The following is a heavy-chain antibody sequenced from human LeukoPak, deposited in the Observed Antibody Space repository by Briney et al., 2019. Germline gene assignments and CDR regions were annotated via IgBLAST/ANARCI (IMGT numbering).Heavy chain of an antibody. CDR2: IKPDGSEK. V-gene: IGHV3-7*01. D-gene: IGHD3-10*01. CDR3: AGSFGDVKNF. J-gene: IGHJ4*01. CDR1: GFNFRDHW. Sequence: GGSLRLSCAGSGFNFRDHWMSWLRQAPGKGPEWVAHIKPDGSEKYYEDSVKGRFIISRDDARNSLSLQMSSLRAEDTAVYYCAGSFGDVKNFWGQGTLVTVSS.